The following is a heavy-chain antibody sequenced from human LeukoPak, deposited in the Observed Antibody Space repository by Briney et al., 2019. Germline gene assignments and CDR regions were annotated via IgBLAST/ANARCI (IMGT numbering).Heavy chain of an antibody. CDR1: GGSISSYY. J-gene: IGHJ4*02. CDR2: IYYSGST. Sequence: PSETLSLTCTVSGGSISSYYWSWIRQPPGKGLEWIGYIYYSGSTNYNPSLKSRVTISVDTSKNQFSLKLSSVTAADTAVYYCARGLRGFGEIWGYFDYWGQGTLVTVSS. D-gene: IGHD3-10*01. CDR3: ARGLRGFGEIWGYFDY. V-gene: IGHV4-59*01.